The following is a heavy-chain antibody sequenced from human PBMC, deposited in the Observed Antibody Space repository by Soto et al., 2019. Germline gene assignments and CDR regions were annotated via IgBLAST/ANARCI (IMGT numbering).Heavy chain of an antibody. CDR3: TRVGGSVSGMDV. J-gene: IGHJ6*02. V-gene: IGHV3-74*01. CDR2: IDNAGSSA. CDR1: GFTFSIYW. D-gene: IGHD1-26*01. Sequence: EVQLVESGGGLVQPGGSLRLSCAASGFTFSIYWMHWVRQAPGKGPVWVSRIDNAGSSARYADSVKGRFTISGDNAKNTVYLQMNSLRAEDTAVYYCTRVGGSVSGMDVWGQGTTVTVSS.